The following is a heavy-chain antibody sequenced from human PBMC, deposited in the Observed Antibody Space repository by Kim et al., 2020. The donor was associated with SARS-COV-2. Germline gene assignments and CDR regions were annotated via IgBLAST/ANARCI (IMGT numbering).Heavy chain of an antibody. D-gene: IGHD6-19*01. Sequence: GGSLRLSCAASGFTFSGSTMHWVRQASGKGLEWVGRIRSKPNNYATAYAASVKGRFTISRDDSKSTADLQMSSLKTEDTAVYYCTRVNPIAGGWYDAFDMWGRGTMDTGSS. CDR2: IRSKPNNYAT. J-gene: IGHJ3*02. CDR3: TRVNPIAGGWYDAFDM. CDR1: GFTFSGST. V-gene: IGHV3-73*01.